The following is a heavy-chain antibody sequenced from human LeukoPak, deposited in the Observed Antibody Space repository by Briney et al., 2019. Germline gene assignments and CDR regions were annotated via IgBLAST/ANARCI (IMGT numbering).Heavy chain of an antibody. CDR3: ARVRTTVTNYYYYGMDV. Sequence: ASVKVSCKASGYTFTGYYMHWVRQAPGQGLEWMGWINPNSGGTNYAQKFQGRVTMIRDTSISTAYMELSRLRSDDTAVYYCARVRTTVTNYYYYGMDVWGQGTTVTVSS. V-gene: IGHV1-2*02. CDR2: INPNSGGT. D-gene: IGHD4-17*01. CDR1: GYTFTGYY. J-gene: IGHJ6*02.